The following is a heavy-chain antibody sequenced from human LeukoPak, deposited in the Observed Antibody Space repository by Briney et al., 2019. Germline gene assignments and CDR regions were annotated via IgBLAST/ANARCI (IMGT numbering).Heavy chain of an antibody. J-gene: IGHJ4*02. D-gene: IGHD6-19*01. CDR2: INEGGNSK. CDR3: ARVGKNGWDFDH. CDR1: GFTFSAYW. V-gene: IGHV3-7*01. Sequence: GGSLRLSCAASGFTFSAYWMTWVRQAPGRGLEWVANINEGGNSKYYVDSVRGRFTISRDKTKDLLHLQMSSLRAEDTAVYYCARVGKNGWDFDHWGQGTLVTVSS.